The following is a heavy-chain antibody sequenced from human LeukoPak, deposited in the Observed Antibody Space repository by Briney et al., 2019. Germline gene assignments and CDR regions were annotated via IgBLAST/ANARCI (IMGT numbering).Heavy chain of an antibody. V-gene: IGHV4-61*02. CDR1: GGSISSGSYY. D-gene: IGHD3-22*01. Sequence: KPSETLSLTCTVSGGSISSGSYYWSWIRQPAGKGLEWIGRIYTSGSTNYNPPLKSRVTISVDTSKNQFSLKLSSVTAADTAVYYCAREHTYYYDSSGYTPDAFDIWGQGTMVTVSS. CDR3: AREHTYYYDSSGYTPDAFDI. J-gene: IGHJ3*02. CDR2: IYTSGST.